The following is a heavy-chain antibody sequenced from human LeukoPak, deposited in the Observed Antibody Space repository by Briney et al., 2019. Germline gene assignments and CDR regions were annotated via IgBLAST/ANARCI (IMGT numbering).Heavy chain of an antibody. CDR1: GGTFSSYA. V-gene: IGHV1-69*06. CDR3: ARGDGDLYYFDY. CDR2: IIPIFGTA. J-gene: IGHJ4*02. Sequence: SVKVSCKASGGTFSSYAISWVRQAPGQGLEWMGGIIPIFGTANYAQKFQGRVTITADKSTSAAYMELSSLRSEDTAVYYCARGDGDLYYFDYWGQGTLVTVSS. D-gene: IGHD4-17*01.